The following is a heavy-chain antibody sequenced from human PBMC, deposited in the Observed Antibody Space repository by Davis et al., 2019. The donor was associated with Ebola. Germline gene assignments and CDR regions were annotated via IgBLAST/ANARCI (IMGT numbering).Heavy chain of an antibody. CDR2: INPNSGGT. CDR3: ARVGELEDY. Sequence: ASVKVSCKASGYTFTGYYMHWVRQAPGQGLEWMGWINPNSGGTNYAQKFQGRVTMTRDTSTSTVYMELSSLRSEDTAVYYCARVGELEDYWGQGTLVTVSS. J-gene: IGHJ4*02. D-gene: IGHD3-16*01. V-gene: IGHV1-2*02. CDR1: GYTFTGYY.